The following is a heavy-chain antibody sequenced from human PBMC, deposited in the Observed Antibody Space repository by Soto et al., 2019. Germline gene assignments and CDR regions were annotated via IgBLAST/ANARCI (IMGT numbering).Heavy chain of an antibody. CDR2: IKTDGSIT. J-gene: IGHJ4*02. CDR1: GFTFSSYW. CDR3: AKDASSVPEY. V-gene: IGHV3-74*01. Sequence: ELQLVESGGGSVQPGGSLRLSCAASGFTFSSYWMYWVRQAPGKGLVWVSRIKTDGSITSYADSVKGRFTVSRDNARDTLYLHMNSLRAEDTAVYYCAKDASSVPEYWGQGTLVIVSS. D-gene: IGHD1-26*01.